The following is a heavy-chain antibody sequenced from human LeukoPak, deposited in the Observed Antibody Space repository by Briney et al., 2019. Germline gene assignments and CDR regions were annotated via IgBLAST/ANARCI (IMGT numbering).Heavy chain of an antibody. V-gene: IGHV4-34*01. CDR2: INDSGSV. CDR3: ARRLVDSRASQVSDD. Sequence: PSETLSLTCAVYSGSFSGYCWSWIRQPPGKGLEWIGEINDSGSVNCNPSLKNRVTLSVDTSKNQFSLRLSSVAAADTAGYYCARRLVDSRASQVSDDWGQGTLVTVSS. D-gene: IGHD6-19*01. CDR1: SGSFSGYC. J-gene: IGHJ4*02.